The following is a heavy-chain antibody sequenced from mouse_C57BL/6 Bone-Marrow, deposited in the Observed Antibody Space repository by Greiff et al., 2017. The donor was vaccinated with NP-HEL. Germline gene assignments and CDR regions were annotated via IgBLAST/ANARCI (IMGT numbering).Heavy chain of an antibody. D-gene: IGHD1-1*01. V-gene: IGHV1-69*01. Sequence: QVQLQQPGAELVMPGASVKLSCKASGYTFTSYWMHWVKQRPGQGLEWIGEIDPSDSYTNYNQKFKGKATLTVDTSSSTAYMQRSSLTSEDSAVYYCARPYYCNPWFAYWGQGTLVTVSA. CDR3: ARPYYCNPWFAY. CDR1: GYTFTSYW. CDR2: IDPSDSYT. J-gene: IGHJ3*01.